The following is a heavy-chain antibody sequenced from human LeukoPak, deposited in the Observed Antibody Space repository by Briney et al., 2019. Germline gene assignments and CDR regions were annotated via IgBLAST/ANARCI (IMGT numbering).Heavy chain of an antibody. CDR3: ARGYSYGSDYYYGMDV. CDR2: ISGYNGNT. CDR1: GYTFTSYS. J-gene: IGHJ6*02. Sequence: ASVKVSCKASGYTFTSYSISWVRQAPGPGLEWMGWISGYNGNTKYAQKVQGRVTMTTDTSMSTAYMELRSLRSDDTAVYYCARGYSYGSDYYYGMDVWGQGTTVTVSS. V-gene: IGHV1-18*01. D-gene: IGHD5-18*01.